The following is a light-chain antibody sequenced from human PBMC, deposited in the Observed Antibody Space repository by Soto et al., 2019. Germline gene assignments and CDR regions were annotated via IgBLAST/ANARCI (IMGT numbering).Light chain of an antibody. CDR3: QQYNTYPHT. Sequence: DIQMTQSPSTLSASVGDRVTITCRASQSIGRWLAWYQQKPGQAPKLLIYKASSLESGVSSRFSDSGSGTEFTLTISSLQPDDFAAYYCQQYNTYPHTFGEGTKLGSK. J-gene: IGKJ2*01. CDR2: KAS. V-gene: IGKV1-5*03. CDR1: QSIGRW.